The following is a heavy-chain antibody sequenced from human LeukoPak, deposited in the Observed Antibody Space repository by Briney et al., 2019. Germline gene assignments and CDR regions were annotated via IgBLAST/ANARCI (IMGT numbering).Heavy chain of an antibody. CDR3: ARVRISGTGDY. CDR1: GDSFSYFY. Sequence: SETLSLTCTVSGDSFSYFYWSWIRQPPGKGLEWIGYIYNSGSTNYNPSLKSRVTISLDTSKNQFSLKLSSVTAADTAVYYCARVRISGTGDYWGQGTLVTVSS. J-gene: IGHJ4*02. V-gene: IGHV4-59*12. CDR2: IYNSGST. D-gene: IGHD1-26*01.